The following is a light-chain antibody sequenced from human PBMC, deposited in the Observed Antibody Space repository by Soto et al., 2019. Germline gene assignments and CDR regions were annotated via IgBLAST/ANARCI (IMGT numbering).Light chain of an antibody. J-gene: IGKJ3*01. CDR2: DAS. V-gene: IGKV3-11*01. CDR1: QSVSSY. CDR3: QQRSSPWFT. Sequence: EIVLTQSPATLSLSPGERATLSCRASQSVSSYLAWYQQKPGQAPRLLIYDASNRATGIPARFSGSGSGTDFTLTISSLEPEDFAVYYCQQRSSPWFTFGPGTKVDIK.